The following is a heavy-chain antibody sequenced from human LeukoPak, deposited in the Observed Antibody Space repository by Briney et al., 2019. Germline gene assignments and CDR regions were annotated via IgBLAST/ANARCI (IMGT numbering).Heavy chain of an antibody. V-gene: IGHV3-30-3*01. Sequence: GRSLRLSCAVSGFTFSSYAMHWVRQAPGKGLEWMAVISYDGSKKYYADSMKGRFTISRDNSKNTLYLQMNSLRAEDTAVYYCARDGDSSGYRNWFDPWGQGTLVTVSS. CDR3: ARDGDSSGYRNWFDP. J-gene: IGHJ5*02. CDR1: GFTFSSYA. CDR2: ISYDGSKK. D-gene: IGHD3-22*01.